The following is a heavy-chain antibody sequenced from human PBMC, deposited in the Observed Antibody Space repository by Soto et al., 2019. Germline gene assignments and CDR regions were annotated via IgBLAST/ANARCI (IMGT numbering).Heavy chain of an antibody. Sequence: AGGSLSLSCAASGFTFSSYAMSWVRQAPGKGLEWVSAISGSGGSTYYADSVKGRFTISRDNSKNTLYLQMNSLRAEDTAVYYCAKDSVVGAISYFDYWGQGTLVTVSS. D-gene: IGHD1-26*01. J-gene: IGHJ4*02. CDR3: AKDSVVGAISYFDY. CDR2: ISGSGGST. V-gene: IGHV3-23*01. CDR1: GFTFSSYA.